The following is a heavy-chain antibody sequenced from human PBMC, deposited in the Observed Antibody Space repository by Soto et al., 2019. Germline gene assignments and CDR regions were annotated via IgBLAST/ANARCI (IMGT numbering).Heavy chain of an antibody. CDR2: IDQDGSTT. V-gene: IGHV3-7*05. J-gene: IGHJ4*02. CDR1: GFTFSSYW. D-gene: IGHD1-26*01. Sequence: EVQLVESGGGLVQPGGSLTLSCAASGFTFSSYWMNWVRQAPGKGLEWVAYIDQDGSTTDYVGSVKGRFTISRDNAKKSLYLQMNSLRAEDTALYYCASDLYSGTSDYWGQGTLVTVSS. CDR3: ASDLYSGTSDY.